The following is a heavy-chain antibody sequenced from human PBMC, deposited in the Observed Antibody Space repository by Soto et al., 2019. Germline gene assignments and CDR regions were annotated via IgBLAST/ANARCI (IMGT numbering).Heavy chain of an antibody. J-gene: IGHJ4*02. CDR3: ARVLGGYYGSGSYYYYFDY. Sequence: QVPLVQSGAEVKKPGASVKVSCKASGYTFTSYGISWVRQAPGQGLEWMGWISAYNGNTNYAQKLQGRVTMTTDTSTSTAYMELRSLRSDDTAVYYCARVLGGYYGSGSYYYYFDYWGQGTLVTVSS. D-gene: IGHD3-10*01. CDR1: GYTFTSYG. CDR2: ISAYNGNT. V-gene: IGHV1-18*01.